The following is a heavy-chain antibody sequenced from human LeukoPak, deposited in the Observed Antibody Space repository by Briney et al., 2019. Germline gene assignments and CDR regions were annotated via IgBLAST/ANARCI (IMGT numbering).Heavy chain of an antibody. D-gene: IGHD3/OR15-3a*01. CDR2: ISDSGGST. Sequence: QPGGSLRLSCAVSGITLSNYGMSWVRQAPGKGLEWVAGISDSGGSTKYADSVKGRFTIPRDNPKNTLFLQMNSLRAEDTAVYFCAKRGVVIRVVLVGFHKEAYYFESWGQGALVTVSS. J-gene: IGHJ4*02. V-gene: IGHV3-23*01. CDR3: AKRGVVIRVVLVGFHKEAYYFES. CDR1: GITLSNYG.